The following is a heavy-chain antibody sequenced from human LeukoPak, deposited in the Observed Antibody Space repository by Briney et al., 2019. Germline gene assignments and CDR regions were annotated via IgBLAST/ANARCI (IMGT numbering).Heavy chain of an antibody. D-gene: IGHD3-22*01. CDR3: ARDYYDSRTDIDNY. CDR2: IYSGGST. Sequence: PGGSLRLSCAASGFTVSSNYMSWVRQAPGKGQEWVSVIYSGGSTYYADSVKGRFTITRDNSKSTLYLQMNSLRAEDTAVYYCARDYYDSRTDIDNYWGQGTLVTVSS. V-gene: IGHV3-53*01. J-gene: IGHJ4*02. CDR1: GFTVSSNY.